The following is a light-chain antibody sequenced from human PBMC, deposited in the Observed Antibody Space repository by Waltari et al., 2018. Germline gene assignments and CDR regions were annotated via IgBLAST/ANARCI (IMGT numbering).Light chain of an antibody. V-gene: IGLV7-46*01. CDR1: TGPVTSGHY. Sequence: QAVLTPEPSLTVSPRGTVTLPCGFSTGPVTSGHYPFWFQQKPGQAPRTLIYDTSNKHSWTPARFSGSLLGDKAALILSGAQPEDEAEYYCFVFHNNARVFGGGTKLTVL. CDR3: FVFHNNARV. CDR2: DTS. J-gene: IGLJ3*02.